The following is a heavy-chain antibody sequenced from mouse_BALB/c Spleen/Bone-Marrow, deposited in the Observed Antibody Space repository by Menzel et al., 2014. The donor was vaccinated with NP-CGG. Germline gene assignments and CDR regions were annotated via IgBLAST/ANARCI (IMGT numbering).Heavy chain of an antibody. Sequence: EVKLVESGGGLVQPGGSLRLSCAPSGFTFTDYYMSWVRQPPGKALEWLGFIRNKANGYTTEYSASVKGRFTISRDNSQSILYLQMNTLRAEDSATYYCARGGLRLFAYWGQGTLVTVSA. CDR3: ARGGLRLFAY. CDR2: IRNKANGYTT. CDR1: GFTFTDYY. D-gene: IGHD2-2*01. J-gene: IGHJ3*01. V-gene: IGHV7-3*02.